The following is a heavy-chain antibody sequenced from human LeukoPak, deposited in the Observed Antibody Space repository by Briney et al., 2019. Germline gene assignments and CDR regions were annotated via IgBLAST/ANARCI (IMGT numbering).Heavy chain of an antibody. D-gene: IGHD6-19*01. CDR2: ISDSGSIT. CDR1: GFAFSSLA. V-gene: IGHV3-23*01. CDR3: AKDARRTNGWYFFDY. Sequence: GGSLRLSCAASGFAFSSLAMGWVRQAPGKGLEWLSVISDSGSITYYADSVKGRFTISRDNSKNTLFLQMNSLGAEDTAVYYCAKDARRTNGWYFFDYWGQGTLVTVSS. J-gene: IGHJ4*02.